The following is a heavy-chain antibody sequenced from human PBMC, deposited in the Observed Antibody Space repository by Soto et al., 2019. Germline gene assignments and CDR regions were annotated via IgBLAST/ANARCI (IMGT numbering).Heavy chain of an antibody. CDR1: GGSFSGYY. D-gene: IGHD3-22*01. CDR3: ARGGAYYDSSGYHLDY. Sequence: QVQLQQWGAGLLKPSATLSLTCAVYGGSFSGYYWSWIRQPPGKGLEWIGEINHSGSTNYNPSLKSRVTISVDTSKNQFSLKLSSVTAADTAVYYCARGGAYYDSSGYHLDYWGQGTLVTVSS. J-gene: IGHJ4*02. V-gene: IGHV4-34*01. CDR2: INHSGST.